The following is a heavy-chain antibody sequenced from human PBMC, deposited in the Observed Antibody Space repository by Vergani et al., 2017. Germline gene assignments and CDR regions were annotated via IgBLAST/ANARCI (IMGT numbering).Heavy chain of an antibody. D-gene: IGHD3-3*01. V-gene: IGHV3-11*01. CDR2: ISSSGSTI. Sequence: VQLVESGGGLVQPGGSLRLSCAASGFTFSDYYMSWIRQAPGKGLEWVSYISSSGSTIYYADSVKGRFTISRDNAKNSLYLQMNSLRAEDTAVYYCAREGTYYDFWSGYPDYYYGMDVWGQGTTVTVSS. CDR1: GFTFSDYY. CDR3: AREGTYYDFWSGYPDYYYGMDV. J-gene: IGHJ6*02.